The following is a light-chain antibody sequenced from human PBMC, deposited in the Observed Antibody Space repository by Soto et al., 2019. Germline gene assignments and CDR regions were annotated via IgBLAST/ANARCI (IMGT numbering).Light chain of an antibody. Sequence: EIVLTQSPATLSLSPGERATLSCRASQSVSSYLAWYQQKPGQAPRLLIYDASNRATGIPARFSGSGSGTDFTLTISSLEPEDFAVYYCQQRSNWPGGTFDQGTKVEIK. CDR3: QQRSNWPGGT. CDR1: QSVSSY. V-gene: IGKV3-11*01. J-gene: IGKJ1*01. CDR2: DAS.